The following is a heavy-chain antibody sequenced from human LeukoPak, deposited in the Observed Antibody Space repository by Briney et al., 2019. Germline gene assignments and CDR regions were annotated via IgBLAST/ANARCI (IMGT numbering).Heavy chain of an antibody. D-gene: IGHD2-21*01. Sequence: ASVEVSCKVSGYTLTELSMHWVRQAPGKGLEWMGGFDPEDGETIYAQKFQGRVTMTEDTSTDTAYMELSSLRSEDTAVYYCATAYCGGDCYFLFDYWGQGTLVTVSS. V-gene: IGHV1-24*01. CDR2: FDPEDGET. CDR3: ATAYCGGDCYFLFDY. J-gene: IGHJ4*02. CDR1: GYTLTELS.